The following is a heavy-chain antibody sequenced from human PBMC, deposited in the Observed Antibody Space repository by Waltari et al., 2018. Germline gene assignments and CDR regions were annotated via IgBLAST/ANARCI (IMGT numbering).Heavy chain of an antibody. J-gene: IGHJ5*02. CDR2: IYTTVTT. CDR1: GGSISSYY. CDR3: AREQIVVPAAILWWFDP. V-gene: IGHV4-4*07. D-gene: IGHD2-2*02. Sequence: QVQLQESGPGLVKPSETLSLTCTVSGGSISSYYWSWIRQPAGKGLEWIGRIYTTVTTNSTPSLTSRVTMSVDTSKNQFSLKLSSVTAADTAVYYCAREQIVVPAAILWWFDPWGQGTLVTVSS.